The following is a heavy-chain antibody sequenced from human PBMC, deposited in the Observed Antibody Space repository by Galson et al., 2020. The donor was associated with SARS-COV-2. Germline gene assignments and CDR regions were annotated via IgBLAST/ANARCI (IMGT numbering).Heavy chain of an antibody. CDR1: GFTFSSYG. CDR2: ISHDGGNK. Sequence: TGGSLRLSCAASGFTFSSYGMHWVRQAPGKGLEWVAFISHDGGNKYYADSVKGRFTISRDNSKNTLYLQMNSLRPEDTGVFYCAKGAPRTRLYDSSGYFRYYFDYWGQGTLVTVSS. D-gene: IGHD3-22*01. CDR3: AKGAPRTRLYDSSGYFRYYFDY. J-gene: IGHJ4*02. V-gene: IGHV3-30*18.